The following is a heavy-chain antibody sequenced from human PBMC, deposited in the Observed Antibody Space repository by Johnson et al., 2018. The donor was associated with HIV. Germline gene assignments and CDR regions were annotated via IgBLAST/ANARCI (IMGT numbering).Heavy chain of an antibody. CDR1: GFSFTDAW. J-gene: IGHJ3*02. D-gene: IGHD4-11*01. Sequence: VQLVESGGGLVKPGGSLRLSCAASGFSFTDAWMNWVRQAPGKGLEWVANIKQDGSEKYYVDSVKGRFTISRDNAKNSMYLQMNTLNAEDTAVYYCASSTVMMTDDAFEMWGQGTVVTVSP. CDR2: IKQDGSEK. V-gene: IGHV3-7*03. CDR3: ASSTVMMTDDAFEM.